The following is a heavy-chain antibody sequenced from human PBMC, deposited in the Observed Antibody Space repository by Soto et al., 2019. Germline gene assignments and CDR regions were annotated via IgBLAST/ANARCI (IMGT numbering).Heavy chain of an antibody. J-gene: IGHJ6*02. CDR1: GYTFTGHY. Sequence: ASGKVGYKGSGYTFTGHYMHWVRQAPGQGLEWMGWINPNSGGTNYAQKFQGRVTMTRDTSISTAYMELSRLRPDDTAVYYCARGIVVVVAAKEIRDYYYGMDVWGQGTTVTVSS. V-gene: IGHV1-2*02. CDR2: INPNSGGT. D-gene: IGHD2-15*01. CDR3: ARGIVVVVAAKEIRDYYYGMDV.